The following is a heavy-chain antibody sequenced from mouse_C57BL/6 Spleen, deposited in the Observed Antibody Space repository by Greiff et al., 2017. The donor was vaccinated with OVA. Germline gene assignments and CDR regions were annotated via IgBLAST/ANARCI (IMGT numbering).Heavy chain of an antibody. D-gene: IGHD1-1*01. J-gene: IGHJ2*01. V-gene: IGHV1-59*01. Sequence: VQLQQPGAELVRPGTSVKLSCKASGYTFTSYWMHWVKQRPGQGLEWIGVIDPSDSYTNYNQKFKGKATLTVDTSSSTAYMQLSSLTSEDSAVYYCARRGVYGSSYYFDYWGQGTTLTVSS. CDR3: ARRGVYGSSYYFDY. CDR1: GYTFTSYW. CDR2: IDPSDSYT.